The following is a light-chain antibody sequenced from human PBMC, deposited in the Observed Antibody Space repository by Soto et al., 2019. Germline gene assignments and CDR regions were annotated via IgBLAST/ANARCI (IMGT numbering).Light chain of an antibody. CDR1: NTDVGGYNY. J-gene: IGLJ3*02. CDR3: SSYAGNNVGV. Sequence: QSVLTQPPSASGSPGQSVTISCTGSNTDVGGYNYVSWYQQYPGKAPKVMIYEVTKRPSGVPARFSGSRSGNTASLTVSGLQAEDEADYYCSSYAGNNVGVFGGGTKLTVL. CDR2: EVT. V-gene: IGLV2-8*01.